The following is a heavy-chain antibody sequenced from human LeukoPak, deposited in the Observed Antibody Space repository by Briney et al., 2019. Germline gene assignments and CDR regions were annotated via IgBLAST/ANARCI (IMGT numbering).Heavy chain of an antibody. D-gene: IGHD5-12*01. CDR1: GFTFSSYA. Sequence: GGSLRLSCAASGFTFSSYAMSWVRQAPGKGLEWVSAISGNGGSTYYADSVKGRFTISRDNSKNTLYLQMNSPRAEDTAVYYCAKAGSGYDLDHFDYWGQGTLVTVSS. CDR2: ISGNGGST. CDR3: AKAGSGYDLDHFDY. J-gene: IGHJ4*02. V-gene: IGHV3-23*01.